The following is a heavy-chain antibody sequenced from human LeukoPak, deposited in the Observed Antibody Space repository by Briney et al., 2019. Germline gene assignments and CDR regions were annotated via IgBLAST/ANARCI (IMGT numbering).Heavy chain of an antibody. V-gene: IGHV3-74*01. Sequence: PGGSRRLSCAASGFAFSSYWMHWVRKAPGKGLVWVSRINSDGSSTSYADSVKGRFTISRDNAKNTLYLQMNSLRAEDTAVYYCASLRSGNIWFDPWGQGTLVTVSS. D-gene: IGHD3-10*01. CDR3: ASLRSGNIWFDP. CDR2: INSDGSST. J-gene: IGHJ5*02. CDR1: GFAFSSYW.